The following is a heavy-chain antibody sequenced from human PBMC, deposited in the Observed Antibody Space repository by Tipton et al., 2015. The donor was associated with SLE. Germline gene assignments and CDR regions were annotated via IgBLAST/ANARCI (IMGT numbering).Heavy chain of an antibody. V-gene: IGHV3-48*03. CDR2: ISSSGSTI. D-gene: IGHD4-17*01. CDR1: GFTFSSYE. J-gene: IGHJ4*02. Sequence: GSLRLSCAASGFTFSSYEMNWVRQAPGKGLEWVSYISSSGSTIYYADSVKGRFTISRDNAKNSLYLQMNSLRAEDTAVYYCARVSDGDFTCYFDYWGQGTLVTVSS. CDR3: ARVSDGDFTCYFDY.